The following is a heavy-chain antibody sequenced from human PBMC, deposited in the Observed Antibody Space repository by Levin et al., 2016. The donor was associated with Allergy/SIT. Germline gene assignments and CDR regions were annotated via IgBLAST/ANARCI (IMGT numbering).Heavy chain of an antibody. J-gene: IGHJ6*02. D-gene: IGHD6-13*01. Sequence: WIRQPPGKGLEWVSSISSSSSYIYYADSVKGRFTISRDNAKNSLYLQMDSLRAEDTAVYYCARDVSSSSWTQYYYYGMDVWGQGTTVTVSS. V-gene: IGHV3-21*01. CDR2: ISSSSSYI. CDR3: ARDVSSSSWTQYYYYGMDV.